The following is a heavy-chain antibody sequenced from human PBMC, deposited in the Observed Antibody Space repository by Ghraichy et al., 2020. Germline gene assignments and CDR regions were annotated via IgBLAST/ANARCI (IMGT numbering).Heavy chain of an antibody. CDR1: GFTLSNYA. Sequence: LSLTCAASGFTLSNYAMNWVRQASGKGLEWVSYITSTGTTMYYADSVKGRFTLSRDSAKNSLFLQMNSLRDEDTALYFCAPELGYCSSGTCYPYYYSGMDVWGHGTTVTVSS. CDR3: APELGYCSSGTCYPYYYSGMDV. CDR2: ITSTGTTM. J-gene: IGHJ6*02. D-gene: IGHD2-15*01. V-gene: IGHV3-48*02.